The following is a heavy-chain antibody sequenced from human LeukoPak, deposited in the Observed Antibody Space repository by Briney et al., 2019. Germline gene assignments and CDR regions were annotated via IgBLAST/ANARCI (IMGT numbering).Heavy chain of an antibody. D-gene: IGHD3-3*01. CDR2: INPNSGGT. V-gene: IGHV1-2*06. Sequence: ASVKVSCTASGYTFTGYYMHWVRQAPGQGLEWMGRINPNSGGTNYAQKFQGRVTMTRDTSISTAYMELSRLRSDDTAVYYCAREGYYDFWSGYHPSNWFDPWGQGTLVTVSS. CDR3: AREGYYDFWSGYHPSNWFDP. CDR1: GYTFTGYY. J-gene: IGHJ5*02.